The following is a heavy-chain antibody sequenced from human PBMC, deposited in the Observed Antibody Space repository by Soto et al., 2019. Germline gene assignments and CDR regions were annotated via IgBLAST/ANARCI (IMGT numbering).Heavy chain of an antibody. V-gene: IGHV3-73*01. CDR1: GFTFSGSA. Sequence: PGGSLRLSCAASGFTFSGSAMHWVRQASGKGLEWVGRIRGKANSYATAYAASVKGRFTISRDDSKNTAYLQMNSLKTEDTAVYYCTSRSRNFDYWGQGTLVTVSS. CDR3: TSRSRNFDY. J-gene: IGHJ4*02. CDR2: IRGKANSYAT.